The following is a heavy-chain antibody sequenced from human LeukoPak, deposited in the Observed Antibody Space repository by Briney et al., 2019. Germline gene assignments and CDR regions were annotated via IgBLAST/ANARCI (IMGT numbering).Heavy chain of an antibody. Sequence: GGSLRLSCAASGFTFSSYAMNWVRQAPGQGLEWVSTISGSGGSTYYADSVKGRFTISRDNSTDTLYLQMNSLRAEDTAVYYCAKAVGGSGSNFDYSGQGTLVTVSS. CDR1: GFTFSSYA. CDR2: ISGSGGST. CDR3: AKAVGGSGSNFDY. J-gene: IGHJ4*02. V-gene: IGHV3-23*01. D-gene: IGHD3-10*01.